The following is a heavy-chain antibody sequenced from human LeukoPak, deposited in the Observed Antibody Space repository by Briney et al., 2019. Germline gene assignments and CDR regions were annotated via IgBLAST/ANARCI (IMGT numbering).Heavy chain of an antibody. D-gene: IGHD4-11*01. CDR3: AREWQYQFDY. Sequence: SETLSLTCTVSGGSITNTNYYWAWIRQPPGEGLEWIGSVYHSGITYYTPSLKSRVSISVDTSKNQFSLKVTSVTAADTAVYYCAREWQYQFDYWGQGSLVTISS. V-gene: IGHV4-39*07. CDR2: VYHSGIT. J-gene: IGHJ4*02. CDR1: GGSITNTNYY.